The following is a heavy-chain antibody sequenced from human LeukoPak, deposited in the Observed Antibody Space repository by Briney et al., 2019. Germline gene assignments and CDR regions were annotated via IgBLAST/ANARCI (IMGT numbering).Heavy chain of an antibody. CDR3: ARGQTLAFEY. J-gene: IGHJ4*02. V-gene: IGHV3-23*01. Sequence: GGSLRLSCQASGFPFSTFPMSWVRQAPGKGLEWVSTLSGDGSDTYYADSVKGRFTISRDNSKNALYLQMTSLRAEDTAVYYCARGQTLAFEYWGQGARVTVSS. CDR1: GFPFSTFP. CDR2: LSGDGSDT.